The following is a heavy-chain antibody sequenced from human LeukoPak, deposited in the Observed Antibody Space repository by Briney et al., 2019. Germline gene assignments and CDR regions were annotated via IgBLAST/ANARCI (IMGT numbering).Heavy chain of an antibody. Sequence: PGKSLRLSCAASGFTFSSYGMHWVRQAPGKGLEWVAVISYDGSNKYYADSVKGRFTISRDNSKNTLYLQMNSLRAEDTAVYYCARDYGGNSFYYYYMDVWGKGTTVTVSS. J-gene: IGHJ6*03. D-gene: IGHD4-23*01. V-gene: IGHV3-30*03. CDR2: ISYDGSNK. CDR3: ARDYGGNSFYYYYMDV. CDR1: GFTFSSYG.